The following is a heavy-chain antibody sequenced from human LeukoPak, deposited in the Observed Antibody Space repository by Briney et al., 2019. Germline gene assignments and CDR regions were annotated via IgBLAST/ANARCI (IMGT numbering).Heavy chain of an antibody. D-gene: IGHD3-22*01. CDR3: ARVAYYYDSSGYPHFDY. Sequence: SETLSLTCTVSGYSISSGYYWGWIRQPPGKGLEWIGSIYHSGSTYYNPSLKSRVTISVDTSKNQFPLKLSSVTAADTAVYYCARVAYYYDSSGYPHFDYWGQGTLVTVSS. CDR2: IYHSGST. J-gene: IGHJ4*02. V-gene: IGHV4-38-2*02. CDR1: GYSISSGYY.